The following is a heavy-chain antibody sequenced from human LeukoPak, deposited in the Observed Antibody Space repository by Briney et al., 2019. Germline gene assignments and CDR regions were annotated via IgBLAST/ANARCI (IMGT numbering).Heavy chain of an antibody. D-gene: IGHD6-19*01. CDR1: GFTFSSYV. Sequence: LPGGSLRLSCAASGFTFSSYVMSWVRQAPGKGLEWVSGISASGGSTYYVDSVKGRFTISRDNSKNTLYLQMNSLRAEDTAVYYRAIRSASFDCWGQGTLVTVSS. V-gene: IGHV3-23*01. CDR3: AIRSASFDC. J-gene: IGHJ4*02. CDR2: ISASGGST.